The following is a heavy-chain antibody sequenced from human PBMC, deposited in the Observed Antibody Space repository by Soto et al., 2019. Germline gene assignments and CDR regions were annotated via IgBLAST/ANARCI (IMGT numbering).Heavy chain of an antibody. V-gene: IGHV3-23*01. CDR3: AKNQERELPRVIDF. CDR2: MSGSSSTT. J-gene: IGHJ4*02. CDR1: GLTFSNYA. D-gene: IGHD1-7*01. Sequence: EVRLLESGGGLVKPGGSLRLSCATSGLTFSNYAMSWVRQAPGGGLERVSSMSGSSSTTYYADSVRGRFTISRDRSKNKLYLQMSSLRAEDTALYYCAKNQERELPRVIDFWGQGTLVTVSS.